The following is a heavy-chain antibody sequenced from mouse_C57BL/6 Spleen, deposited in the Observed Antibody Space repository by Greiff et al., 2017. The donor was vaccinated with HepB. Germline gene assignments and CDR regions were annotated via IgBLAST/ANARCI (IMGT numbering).Heavy chain of an antibody. Sequence: QVQLKQSGAELVRPGTSVKVSCKASGYAFTNYLIEWVKQRPGQGLEWIGVINPGSGGTNYNEKFKGKATLTADKSSSTAYMQLSSLTSEDSAVYFCARGRTGPGDYWGQGTSVTVSS. CDR1: GYAFTNYL. V-gene: IGHV1-54*01. J-gene: IGHJ4*01. D-gene: IGHD3-3*01. CDR3: ARGRTGPGDY. CDR2: INPGSGGT.